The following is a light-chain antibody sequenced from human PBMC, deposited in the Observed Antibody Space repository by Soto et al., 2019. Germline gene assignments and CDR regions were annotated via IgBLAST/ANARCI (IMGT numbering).Light chain of an antibody. Sequence: QSALTQPASVSGSPGQSITISCTGTSSDVGSYNLVSWYQHHPGKAPKLMIFEVSKRLSGVSNRFSGSKSGNTASLTISGLQAEDEAYYYCCSYAGSSNFGDVFGTGTKLTVL. V-gene: IGLV2-23*02. CDR3: CSYAGSSNFGDV. CDR2: EVS. CDR1: SSDVGSYNL. J-gene: IGLJ1*01.